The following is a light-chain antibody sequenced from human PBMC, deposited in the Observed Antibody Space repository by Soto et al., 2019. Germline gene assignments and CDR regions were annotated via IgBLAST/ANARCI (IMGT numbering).Light chain of an antibody. J-gene: IGKJ4*01. Sequence: EFGLTQSPGTLSLSPGERATLSCRASQTVRNNYLAWYQQKPGQAPRLLIYDASSRATGIPDRFSGGGSGTDFTLTIRRLEPEDFAVYYCQPLTSSPLTFGGGTKVEIK. CDR1: QTVRNNY. V-gene: IGKV3-20*01. CDR2: DAS. CDR3: QPLTSSPLT.